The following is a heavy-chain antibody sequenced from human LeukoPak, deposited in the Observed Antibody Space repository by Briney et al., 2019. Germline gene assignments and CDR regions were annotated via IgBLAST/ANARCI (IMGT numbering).Heavy chain of an antibody. CDR3: ARDPSSMVRGVIIYYFDY. V-gene: IGHV1-2*02. D-gene: IGHD3-10*01. Sequence: ASVKVSCKASGYTFTGNYLHWVRQAPGQGLEWMGWINPNSGGTHYAQKFQGRVTMTWDTSISTAYMELSGLRSDDTAVYYCARDPSSMVRGVIIYYFDYWGQGTLVTVSS. J-gene: IGHJ4*02. CDR2: INPNSGGT. CDR1: GYTFTGNY.